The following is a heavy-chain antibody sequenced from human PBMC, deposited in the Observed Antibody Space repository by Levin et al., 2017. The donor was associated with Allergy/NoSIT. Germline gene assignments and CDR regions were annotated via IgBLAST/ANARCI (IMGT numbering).Heavy chain of an antibody. Sequence: GGSLRLSCTASGFTFSSHAMHWGRQAPGKGLEWVAVISNDGTRKYYADSVKGRFTISRDNSKHTLYLQMNSLRIEDTSIYYCARDLFSADGSVGTPDYWGQGTLVTVSS. CDR2: ISNDGTRK. J-gene: IGHJ4*02. V-gene: IGHV3-30-3*01. D-gene: IGHD6-13*01. CDR1: GFTFSSHA. CDR3: ARDLFSADGSVGTPDY.